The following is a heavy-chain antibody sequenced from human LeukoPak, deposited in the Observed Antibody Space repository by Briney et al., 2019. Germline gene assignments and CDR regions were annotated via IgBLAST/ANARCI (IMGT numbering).Heavy chain of an antibody. D-gene: IGHD3-22*01. J-gene: IGHJ4*02. Sequence: SETLSLTCTVSGGSISNCWSWIRQPAGKGLEWIGRIYTSGSTNYNPSLKSRVTMSVDTSKNQFSLKLSSVTAADTAVYYCARGQYYYDSSGYYLLLDYWGQGTLVTVSS. CDR2: IYTSGST. CDR3: ARGQYYYDSSGYYLLLDY. CDR1: GGSISNC. V-gene: IGHV4-4*07.